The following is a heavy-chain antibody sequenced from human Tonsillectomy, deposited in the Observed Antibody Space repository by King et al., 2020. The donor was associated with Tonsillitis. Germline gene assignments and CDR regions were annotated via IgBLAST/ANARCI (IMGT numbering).Heavy chain of an antibody. J-gene: IGHJ6*02. D-gene: IGHD2-21*02. CDR3: ARGGVTATLYYCCGMDV. CDR1: GYNFTSNY. V-gene: IGHV1-46*01. CDR2: INPGGGST. Sequence: QLVQSGAEVKRPGASVKVSCKASGYNFTSNYVYWVRQAPGQGLEWMGIINPGGGSTSYAQKFQGRVTLTRDTSTSTVYMELSGLRPEDTAVYYCARGGVTATLYYCCGMDVWGQGTTVTVSS.